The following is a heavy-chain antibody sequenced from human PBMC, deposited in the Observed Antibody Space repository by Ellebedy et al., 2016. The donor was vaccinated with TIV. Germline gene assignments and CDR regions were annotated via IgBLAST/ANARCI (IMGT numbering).Heavy chain of an antibody. D-gene: IGHD5-12*01. J-gene: IGHJ6*02. CDR3: AKHRGSGMDV. Sequence: GESLKISCAVSGFAVSSNYMSWVRQAPGKGLEWVSIIYSAGPTYYADSVKGRFTISRDNSKNTLYLQMNSLRAEDTAVYYCAKHRGSGMDVWGQGTTVTVSS. CDR1: GFAVSSNY. V-gene: IGHV3-53*05. CDR2: IYSAGPT.